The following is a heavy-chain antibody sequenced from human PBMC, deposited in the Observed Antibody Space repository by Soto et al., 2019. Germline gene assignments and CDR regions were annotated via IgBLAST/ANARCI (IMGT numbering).Heavy chain of an antibody. CDR1: GFTFSSYA. J-gene: IGHJ4*02. V-gene: IGHV3-23*01. D-gene: IGHD3-9*01. CDR2: ISGSGGST. CDR3: AKVELRYFDHQSGFAY. Sequence: GGSLRLSCAASGFTFSSYAMSWVRQAPGKGPEWVSAISGSGGSTYYADSVKGRFTISRDNSKNTLYLQMNSLRAEDTAVYYCAKVELRYFDHQSGFAYWGQGTLVTVSS.